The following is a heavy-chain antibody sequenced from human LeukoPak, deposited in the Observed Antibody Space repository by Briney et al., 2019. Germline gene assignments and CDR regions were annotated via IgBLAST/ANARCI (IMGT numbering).Heavy chain of an antibody. Sequence: GASVKVSCKASGYTFTGYYMHWVRQAPGQGLEWMGWINLNSGGTNYAQKFQGRVTMTRDTSISTAYMELSRLRSDDTAVYYCARWGPRYCSSTSCPGVWFDPWGQGTLVTVSS. CDR2: INLNSGGT. CDR3: ARWGPRYCSSTSCPGVWFDP. J-gene: IGHJ5*02. CDR1: GYTFTGYY. D-gene: IGHD2-2*01. V-gene: IGHV1-2*02.